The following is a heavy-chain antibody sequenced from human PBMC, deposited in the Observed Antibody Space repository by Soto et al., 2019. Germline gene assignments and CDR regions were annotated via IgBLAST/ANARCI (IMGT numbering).Heavy chain of an antibody. V-gene: IGHV4-39*01. CDR1: GGSISSSSYY. CDR2: IYYSGST. Sequence: QLQLQESGPGLVKPSETLSLTCTVSGGSISSSSYYWGWIRQPPGKGLEWIGSIYYSGSTYYNPSLKSRVTISVDTSKNQFSLKLSSVTAPDAAVYYCARTSGSDSYWGQGTLVTVSS. D-gene: IGHD1-26*01. J-gene: IGHJ4*02. CDR3: ARTSGSDSY.